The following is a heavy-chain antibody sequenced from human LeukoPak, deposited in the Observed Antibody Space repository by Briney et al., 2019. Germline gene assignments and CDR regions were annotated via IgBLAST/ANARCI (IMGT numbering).Heavy chain of an antibody. Sequence: GGSLRLSCAASGFTFSSYAMSWVRQAPGKGLEWVSAISGSGDSTYYRDSVKGRFTISRDNSKNTLYLQMNSLRAEDTAVYYCAKTRPLDSSSWSHGDYWGQGTLVTVSS. V-gene: IGHV3-23*01. CDR2: ISGSGDST. D-gene: IGHD6-13*01. J-gene: IGHJ4*02. CDR1: GFTFSSYA. CDR3: AKTRPLDSSSWSHGDY.